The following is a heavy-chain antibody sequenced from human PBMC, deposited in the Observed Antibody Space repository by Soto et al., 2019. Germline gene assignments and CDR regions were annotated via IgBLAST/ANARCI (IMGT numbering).Heavy chain of an antibody. CDR2: IKVDGSER. Sequence: GRSMRLSCVASASSFGDYWMSWVSQAPGKGPEWVANIKVDGSERQYVDSVGGGFSISRYKFRDSLFLQMNSLRAGDTAIYYCVKDGGYCSSATCYSPRNHYFDSWGQGTLVTVSS. V-gene: IGHV3-7*03. CDR1: ASSFGDYW. CDR3: VKDGGYCSSATCYSPRNHYFDS. J-gene: IGHJ4*02. D-gene: IGHD2-21*02.